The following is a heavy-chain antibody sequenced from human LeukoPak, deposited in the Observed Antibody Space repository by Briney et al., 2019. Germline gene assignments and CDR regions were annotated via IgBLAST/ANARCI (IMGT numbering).Heavy chain of an antibody. Sequence: SETLSLTCTVSGGSISGYYWSWMRQPPGKGLEWVGYIFESQTTGYNPSLESRVTISQDTSRNQFSLKLSSVTAADTAVYYCARSYHDGVVPFDYWGQGTLVTVSS. V-gene: IGHV4-59*01. CDR2: IFESQTT. J-gene: IGHJ4*02. D-gene: IGHD3-10*01. CDR3: ARSYHDGVVPFDY. CDR1: GGSISGYY.